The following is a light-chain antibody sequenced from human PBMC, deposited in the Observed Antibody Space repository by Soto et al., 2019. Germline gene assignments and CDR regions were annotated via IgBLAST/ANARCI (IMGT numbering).Light chain of an antibody. V-gene: IGKV4-1*01. CDR2: WAS. CDR3: EQYYNTPSFT. J-gene: IGKJ3*01. CDR1: QTVLYNSNNKNY. Sequence: DIVMTQSPDSLAVSLGERATINCKSSQTVLYNSNNKNYLAWYQQKPGQPPKLLIYWASTRESGVPDRFSGSGCGTDFTLTIISLQAEDVGVYYCEQYYNTPSFTFGPGTKVDIK.